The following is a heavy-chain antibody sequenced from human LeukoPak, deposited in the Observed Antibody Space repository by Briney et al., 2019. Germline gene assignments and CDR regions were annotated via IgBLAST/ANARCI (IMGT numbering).Heavy chain of an antibody. J-gene: IGHJ4*02. V-gene: IGHV3-30-3*01. CDR3: ARGIYLSLIVVVTASDY. Sequence: GGFLRLSCVASGFIFNIFPMNWVRQAPGKGLEWVAVISYDGSNKYYANSVKGRFTISRDNSENMMYLQMNSLRADDTAVYYCARGIYLSLIVVVTASDYWGQGTLVTVSS. CDR2: ISYDGSNK. D-gene: IGHD2-21*02. CDR1: GFIFNIFP.